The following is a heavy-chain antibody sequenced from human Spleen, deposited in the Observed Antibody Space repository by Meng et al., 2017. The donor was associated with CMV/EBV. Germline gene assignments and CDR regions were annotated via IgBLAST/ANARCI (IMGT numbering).Heavy chain of an antibody. Sequence: SETLSLTCAVSGASLTSGSYSWGWIRQPPGEGLEWIGSIFFNAGSTSYTPSLKTRVTISVDTSKNQFSLKLSSVTAADTAVYYCARDEPYCSSTSCYTDYWGQGTLVTVSS. CDR1: GASLTSGSYS. D-gene: IGHD2-2*02. CDR2: IFFNAGST. V-gene: IGHV4-39*07. CDR3: ARDEPYCSSTSCYTDY. J-gene: IGHJ4*02.